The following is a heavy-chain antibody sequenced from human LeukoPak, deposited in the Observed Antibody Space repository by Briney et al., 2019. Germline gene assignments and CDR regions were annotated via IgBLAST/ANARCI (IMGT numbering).Heavy chain of an antibody. Sequence: SVKVSCKASGGTFSSYAISWVRQAPGQGLEWMGGIIPIFGTANYAQKFLGRVTITADESTSTAYMELSSLRSEDTAVYYCARGPDVSLGYDSSGYYPSDYWGQGTLVTVSS. CDR1: GGTFSSYA. D-gene: IGHD3-22*01. V-gene: IGHV1-69*13. CDR3: ARGPDVSLGYDSSGYYPSDY. CDR2: IIPIFGTA. J-gene: IGHJ4*02.